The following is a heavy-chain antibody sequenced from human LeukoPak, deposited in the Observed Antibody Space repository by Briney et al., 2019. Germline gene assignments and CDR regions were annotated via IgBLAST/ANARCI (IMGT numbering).Heavy chain of an antibody. J-gene: IGHJ6*02. CDR1: GFTFSSYS. Sequence: GGSLRLSCAASGFTFSSYSMNWVRQAPWKGLEWVSSISSSSSYIYYADSVKGRFTISRDNAKNSLYLQMNSLRAEDTAVYYCARASGREGMDVWGQGTTVTVSS. D-gene: IGHD1-26*01. CDR3: ARASGREGMDV. CDR2: ISSSSSYI. V-gene: IGHV3-21*01.